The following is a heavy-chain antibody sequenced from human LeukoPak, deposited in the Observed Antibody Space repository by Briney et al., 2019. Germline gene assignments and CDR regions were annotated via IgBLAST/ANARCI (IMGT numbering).Heavy chain of an antibody. J-gene: IGHJ4*02. V-gene: IGHV4-34*01. CDR1: GGSFSGYY. D-gene: IGHD6-13*01. CDR2: INHSGST. Sequence: SETLSLTCAVYGGSFSGYYWSWIRQPPGKGLEWIGEINHSGSTNYNPSLKSRVTISVDTSKNQFSLKLSSVTAADTAVYYCARVLAYSSSWYRWDYWGQGTLVTVSS. CDR3: ARVLAYSSSWYRWDY.